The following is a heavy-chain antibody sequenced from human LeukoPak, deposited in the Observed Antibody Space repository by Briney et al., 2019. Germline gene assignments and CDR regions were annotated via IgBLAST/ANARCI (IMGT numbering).Heavy chain of an antibody. CDR2: ISTSSSFI. J-gene: IGHJ4*02. CDR3: ARQWDSGPEGFDH. D-gene: IGHD5-12*01. V-gene: IGHV3-21*01. Sequence: GGSLRLSCAASGFTFSSYNMNWARQAPGKGLEWVSSISTSSSFIYYADSVKGRFNISRDNAENSLYLQMNSLRAEDTAVYYCARQWDSGPEGFDHWGQGTLVTVSS. CDR1: GFTFSSYN.